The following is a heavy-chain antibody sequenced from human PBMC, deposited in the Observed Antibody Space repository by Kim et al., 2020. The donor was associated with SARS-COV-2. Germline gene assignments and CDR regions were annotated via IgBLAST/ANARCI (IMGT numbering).Heavy chain of an antibody. Sequence: SETLSLTCTVSGYSISSGYYWGWIRQPPGKGLEWIGSIYHSGSTYYNPSLKSRVTISVDTSKNQFSLKLSSVTAADTAVYYCARQYSGSYFFDYWGQGTLVTVSS. D-gene: IGHD1-26*01. CDR2: IYHSGST. V-gene: IGHV4-38-2*02. CDR1: GYSISSGYY. J-gene: IGHJ4*02. CDR3: ARQYSGSYFFDY.